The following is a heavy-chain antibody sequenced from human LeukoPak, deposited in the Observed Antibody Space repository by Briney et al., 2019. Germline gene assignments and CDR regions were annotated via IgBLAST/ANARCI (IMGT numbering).Heavy chain of an antibody. J-gene: IGHJ4*02. CDR1: GFTFSSYA. CDR2: ISGSGGST. Sequence: GGALRLSCAASGFTFSSYAMSWVRQATGKGLEWVSAISGSGGSTYYADSVKGRFTISRDDSKNTLYLQMNSLRAEDTAVYYCAKGGRYFYWYPFDYWGQGTLVTVSS. V-gene: IGHV3-23*01. D-gene: IGHD3-9*01. CDR3: AKGGRYFYWYPFDY.